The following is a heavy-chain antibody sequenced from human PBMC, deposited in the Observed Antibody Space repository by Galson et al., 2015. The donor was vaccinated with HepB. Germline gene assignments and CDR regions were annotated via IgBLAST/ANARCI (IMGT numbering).Heavy chain of an antibody. CDR1: GFTFSSYA. CDR2: ISYDGSNK. Sequence: SLRLSCAASGFTFSSYAMHWVRQAPGKGLEWVAVISYDGSNKYYADSVKGRFTISRDNSKNTLYLQMNSLRAEDTAVYYCARDPYSSGWYWGDYWGQGTLVTVSS. J-gene: IGHJ4*02. CDR3: ARDPYSSGWYWGDY. D-gene: IGHD6-19*01. V-gene: IGHV3-30-3*01.